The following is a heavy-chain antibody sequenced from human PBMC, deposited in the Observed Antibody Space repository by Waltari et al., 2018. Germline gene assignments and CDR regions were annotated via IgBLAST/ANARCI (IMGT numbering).Heavy chain of an antibody. CDR2: INHSGST. D-gene: IGHD2-2*02. CDR1: GGSFSGYY. CDR3: ARHGKYQLLYRFSPLNWFDP. J-gene: IGHJ5*02. V-gene: IGHV4-34*01. Sequence: QVQLQQWGAGLLKPSETLSLTCAVYGGSFSGYYWSWIRQPPGKGLEWIGEINHSGSTNYNPSVNSRVTISVDTSKNQFSLKRGSVTAADTAVYYCARHGKYQLLYRFSPLNWFDPWGQGTLVTVSS.